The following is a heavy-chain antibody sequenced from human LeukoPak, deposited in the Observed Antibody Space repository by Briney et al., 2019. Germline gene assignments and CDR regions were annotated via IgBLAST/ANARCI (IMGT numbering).Heavy chain of an antibody. CDR3: ARGKTVAGHDY. CDR1: GGTFSSYA. D-gene: IGHD6-19*01. Sequence: ASVKVSCKASGGTFSSYAISWVRQAPGQGLEWMGRIIPILGIANYAQKFQGRVTITADKSTSTAYMELTNLRSNDTAVYYCARGKTVAGHDYWGQGALVTVST. CDR2: IIPILGIA. V-gene: IGHV1-69*04. J-gene: IGHJ4*02.